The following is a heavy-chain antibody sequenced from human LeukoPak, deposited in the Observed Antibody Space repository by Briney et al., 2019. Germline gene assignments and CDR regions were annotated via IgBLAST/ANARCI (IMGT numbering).Heavy chain of an antibody. J-gene: IGHJ4*02. CDR3: ARDSGQWLVSRPREPYFDY. V-gene: IGHV3-64*01. CDR2: ISSNGGST. Sequence: AGGSLRLSCAASGLTFSSYAMHWVRQAPGKGLEYVSAISSNGGSTYYANSVKGRFTISRDNSKNTLYLQMGSLRAEDMAVYYCARDSGQWLVSRPREPYFDYWGQGTLVTVSS. CDR1: GLTFSSYA. D-gene: IGHD6-19*01.